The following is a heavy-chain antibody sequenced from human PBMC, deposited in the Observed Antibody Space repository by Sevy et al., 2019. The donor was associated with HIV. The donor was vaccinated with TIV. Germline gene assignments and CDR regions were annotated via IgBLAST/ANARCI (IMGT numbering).Heavy chain of an antibody. Sequence: GGTLRLSCAASGFTFSKYSMSWVRQPPGKGLEWVSTLSFGCGEINHADSVKGRFTISRDNSKSSVYLQMNNLRPEDTAVYYCAREGCTKPHDYWGQGTLVTVPQ. CDR3: AREGCTKPHDY. D-gene: IGHD2-8*01. CDR1: GFTFSKYS. J-gene: IGHJ4*02. V-gene: IGHV3-23*01. CDR2: LSFGCGEI.